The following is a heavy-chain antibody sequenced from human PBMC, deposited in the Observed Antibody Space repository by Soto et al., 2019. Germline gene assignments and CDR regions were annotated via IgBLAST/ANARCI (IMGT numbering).Heavy chain of an antibody. V-gene: IGHV3-23*01. J-gene: IGHJ4*02. D-gene: IGHD1-26*01. CDR3: ATPPVGPSLFYFHX. CDR1: GFTFSSYA. Sequence: GGSLRHSCAASGFTFSSYAMSWVRQAPGKVLDWVSAISGSGGSTYYSDSVKCRFTISRDNSKKTLYLQMNSLRAEDTAVYYCATPPVGPSLFYFHXWGQGTLVTVSX. CDR2: ISGSGGST.